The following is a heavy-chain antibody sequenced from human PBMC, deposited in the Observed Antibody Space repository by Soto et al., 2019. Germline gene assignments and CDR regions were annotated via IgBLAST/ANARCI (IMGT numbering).Heavy chain of an antibody. J-gene: IGHJ5*02. CDR1: GFTFSSYA. CDR2: ISGSGGST. D-gene: IGHD1-26*01. V-gene: IGHV3-23*01. CDR3: ARVNSMVGATEGWFDT. Sequence: GGSLRLSCAASGFTFSSYAMSWVRQAPGKGLEWVSAISGSGGSTYYADSVKGRFTISRDNSKNTLYLQMNSLRAEDTAVYDSARVNSMVGATEGWFDTWGQGTLVTVSS.